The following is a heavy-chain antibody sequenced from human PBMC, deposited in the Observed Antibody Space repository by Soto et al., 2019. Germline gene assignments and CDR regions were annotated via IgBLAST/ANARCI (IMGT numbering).Heavy chain of an antibody. J-gene: IGHJ4*02. CDR3: ARYSSSWYFYFDY. CDR1: GGSISSGGYY. D-gene: IGHD6-13*01. V-gene: IGHV4-31*03. Sequence: SETLSLTCTVSGGSISSGGYYCSWIRQHPGKGLEWIGYIYYSGSTYYNPSLKSRVTISVDTSKNQFSLKLSSVTAADTAVYYCARYSSSWYFYFDYWGQGTLVTVSS. CDR2: IYYSGST.